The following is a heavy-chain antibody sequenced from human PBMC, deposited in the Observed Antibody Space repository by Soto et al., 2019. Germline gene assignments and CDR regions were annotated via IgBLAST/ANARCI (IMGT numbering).Heavy chain of an antibody. Sequence: QVQLQESGPGLVKPSGTLFLACDVSGGSITDTNWWRWVRQPPGKGLEWVGEIDYDGQTKRNPSRMSRDMIPVDESEKQVSLKLTSVTVADTAVYYCARTNYHNCACLDPWGQGTLVTV. D-gene: IGHD3-10*01. J-gene: IGHJ5*02. CDR2: IDYDGQT. CDR3: ARTNYHNCACLDP. CDR1: GGSITDTNW. V-gene: IGHV4-4*02.